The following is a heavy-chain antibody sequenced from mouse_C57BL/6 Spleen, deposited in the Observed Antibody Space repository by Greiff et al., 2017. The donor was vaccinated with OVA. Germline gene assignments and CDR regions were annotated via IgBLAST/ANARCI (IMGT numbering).Heavy chain of an antibody. V-gene: IGHV1-61*01. D-gene: IGHD2-5*01. Sequence: QVQLQQSGAELVRPGSSVKLSCKASGYTFTSYWMDWVKQRPGQGLEWIGNIYPSDSETHYNQKFKDKATLTVDKSSSTAYMQLSSLTSEDSAVYYCATYYSNYIDYWGQGTTLTVSS. CDR1: GYTFTSYW. J-gene: IGHJ2*01. CDR3: ATYYSNYIDY. CDR2: IYPSDSET.